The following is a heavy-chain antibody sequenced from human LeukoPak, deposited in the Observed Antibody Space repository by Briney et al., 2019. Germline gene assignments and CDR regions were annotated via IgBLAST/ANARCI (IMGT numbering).Heavy chain of an antibody. V-gene: IGHV3-30*18. J-gene: IGHJ6*02. D-gene: IGHD1-14*01. CDR1: GFSLSLFA. CDR3: AKDTGGGYYYYVMDV. CDR2: ISHDGSDI. Sequence: GRSLRLSCAVSGFSLSLFAIHWVRQAPGKGLEGVALISHDGSDIRYADSVKGRFTISRDDSNNKIYLQMNSLRPEDTAVYYCAKDTGGGYYYYVMDVWGQGTTVTVSS.